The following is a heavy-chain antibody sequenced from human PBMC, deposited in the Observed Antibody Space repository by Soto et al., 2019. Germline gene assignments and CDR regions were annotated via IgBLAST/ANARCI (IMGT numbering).Heavy chain of an antibody. CDR1: GFTFSNYW. Sequence: EVQLVESGGGLVQPGGSLRLSCAGSGFTFSNYWMHWVRQAPGKGLEWVSRIDHAGPTAYADSVRGRFTISRDNAENTLYLQMNRLRPEDTAVYYCVRDSHGDYWGQGTLVTVSS. V-gene: IGHV3-74*01. CDR2: IDHAGPT. CDR3: VRDSHGDY. J-gene: IGHJ4*02.